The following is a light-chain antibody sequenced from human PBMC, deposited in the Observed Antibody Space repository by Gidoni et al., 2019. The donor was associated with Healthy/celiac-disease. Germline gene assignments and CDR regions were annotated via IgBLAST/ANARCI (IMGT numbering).Light chain of an antibody. CDR3: QQYDNRPPIT. CDR1: QDISNY. V-gene: IGKV1-33*01. CDR2: DAS. J-gene: IGKJ5*01. Sequence: DIQMPQSPSSLSTSVGDRVTITCQASQDISNYLNWYQQKPGKAPKLLIYDASNLETGVPSRFSGSGSGTDFTFTISSLQPEDIATYYCQQYDNRPPITFGQXTRLEIK.